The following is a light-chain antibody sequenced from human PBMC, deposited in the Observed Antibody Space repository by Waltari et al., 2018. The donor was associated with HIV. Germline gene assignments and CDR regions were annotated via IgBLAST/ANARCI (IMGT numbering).Light chain of an antibody. CDR3: QQYYSTPLA. V-gene: IGKV4-1*01. J-gene: IGKJ3*01. Sequence: DIVMTQSPDSLAVSLGERATINCKSSQSVLYSSNNKNYLAWYQQQPGQPPKLLIYWASTRESGLPDRFSGSGSGTDVTLTISSLQAEDVAVYYCQQYYSTPLAFGPGTKVDIK. CDR2: WAS. CDR1: QSVLYSSNNKNY.